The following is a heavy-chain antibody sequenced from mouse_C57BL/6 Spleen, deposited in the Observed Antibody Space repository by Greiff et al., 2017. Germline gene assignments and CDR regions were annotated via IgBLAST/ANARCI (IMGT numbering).Heavy chain of an antibody. CDR2: ISSGSSTI. CDR1: GFTFSDYG. D-gene: IGHD2-4*01. Sequence: EVNLVESGGGLVKPGGSLKLSCAASGFTFSDYGMHWVRQAPEKGLEWVAYISSGSSTIYYADTVKGRFTISRDNAKNTLFLQMTSLRSEDTAMYYCARWDYDFLAMDYWGQGTSVTVSS. V-gene: IGHV5-17*01. CDR3: ARWDYDFLAMDY. J-gene: IGHJ4*01.